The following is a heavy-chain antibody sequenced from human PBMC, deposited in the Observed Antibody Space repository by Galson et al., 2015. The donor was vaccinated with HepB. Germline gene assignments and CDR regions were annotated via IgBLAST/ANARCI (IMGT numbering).Heavy chain of an antibody. CDR3: ARMGGVLLWFGELRTIGGAFDI. V-gene: IGHV1-46*03. CDR1: GYTFTSYY. CDR2: INPSGGST. D-gene: IGHD3-10*01. J-gene: IGHJ3*02. Sequence: SVKVSCKASGYTFTSYYMHWVRQAPGQGLEWMGIINPSGGSTSYAQKFQGRVTMTRDTSTSTVYMELSSLRSEDTAVYYCARMGGVLLWFGELRTIGGAFDIWGQGTMVTVSS.